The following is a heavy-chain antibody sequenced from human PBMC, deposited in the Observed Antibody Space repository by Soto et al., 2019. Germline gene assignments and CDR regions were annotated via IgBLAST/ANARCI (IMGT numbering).Heavy chain of an antibody. J-gene: IGHJ4*02. V-gene: IGHV4-59*12. CDR3: ARWDTAMVTFDY. Sequence: SETLSLTCTVSGGSISSYFWSWIRQPQGKGLEWIGYIHYSGSTNYNPSLKSRVTISVDTSKNQFSLKLSSVTAADTDVYYCARWDTAMVTFDYWGQGTLVTVSS. CDR2: IHYSGST. D-gene: IGHD5-18*01. CDR1: GGSISSYF.